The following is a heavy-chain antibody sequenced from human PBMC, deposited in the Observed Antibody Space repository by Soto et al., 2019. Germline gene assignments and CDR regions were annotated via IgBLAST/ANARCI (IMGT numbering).Heavy chain of an antibody. V-gene: IGHV4-4*02. CDR1: GGPISSGYF. D-gene: IGHD6-19*01. J-gene: IGHJ4*02. Sequence: QVLLQESGPGLVQPSGTLSLSCAVSGGPISSGYFWGWVRQPPGKGLEWLGDISHSGTVNYNPYLKSRVTISMDKSKSQFSLKLNCVTAEDTAVYYCARSFGWYAIDYWGQGILVIVSS. CDR3: ARSFGWYAIDY. CDR2: ISHSGTV.